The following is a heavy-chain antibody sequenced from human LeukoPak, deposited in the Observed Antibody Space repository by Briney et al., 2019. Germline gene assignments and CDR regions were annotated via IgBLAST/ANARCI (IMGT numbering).Heavy chain of an antibody. J-gene: IGHJ5*02. Sequence: SETLSLTCTVSGGSISSYYWSWIRQPAGKGLEWIGRIYTSRSTNYNPSLKSRVTMSVDTSKNQFSLKLSSVTAADTAVYYCARMEQDILTGPYPSWFDPWGQGTLVTVSS. CDR1: GGSISSYY. CDR3: ARMEQDILTGPYPSWFDP. V-gene: IGHV4-4*07. CDR2: IYTSRST. D-gene: IGHD3-9*01.